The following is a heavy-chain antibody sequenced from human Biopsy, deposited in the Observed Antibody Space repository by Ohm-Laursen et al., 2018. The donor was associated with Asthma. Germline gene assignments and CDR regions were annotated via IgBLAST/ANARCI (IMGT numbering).Heavy chain of an antibody. CDR1: GGPLRGYV. CDR3: ARHDHRWDTYADF. D-gene: IGHD2-2*01. V-gene: IGHV4-34*01. J-gene: IGHJ4*02. CDR2: IPQGGAT. Sequence: TLSLTCALSGGPLRGYVWAWIRQPPGKGLEWIGEIPQGGATAVNPSLKSRVTISVDTSKNQFSLILSSVTAADTAVYYCARHDHRWDTYADFWGQGTLVTVSS.